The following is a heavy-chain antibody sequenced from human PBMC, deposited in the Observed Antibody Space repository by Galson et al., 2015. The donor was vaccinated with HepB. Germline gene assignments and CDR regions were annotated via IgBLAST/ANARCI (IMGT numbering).Heavy chain of an antibody. CDR1: GFTFSSYA. D-gene: IGHD6-13*01. CDR3: ARDLAAGRTYSYYGMDV. CDR2: ISYDGSSK. V-gene: IGHV3-30-3*01. Sequence: SLRLSCAASGFTFSSYAMHWVRQAPGKGLEWVAIISYDGSSKYYADSVKGRFTISRDNSKNTLYLQMNSLRAEDTAVYYCARDLAAGRTYSYYGMDVWGQGTTVTVSS. J-gene: IGHJ6*02.